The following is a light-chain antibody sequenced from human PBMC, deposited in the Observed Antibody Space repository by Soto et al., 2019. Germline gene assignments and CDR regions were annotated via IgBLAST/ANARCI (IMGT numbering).Light chain of an antibody. CDR1: SSNIRNNY. CDR2: DNN. V-gene: IGLV1-51*01. CDR3: GTWDSSLSAYV. J-gene: IGLJ1*01. Sequence: QSVLTEPPSVSGAPRQKVTMSCSGSSSNIRNNYVSWYQQLPGTAPKLLIYDNNKRPSGIPDRFSGSKSGTSATLGITGLQTGDEADYYCGTWDSSLSAYVFGTGTKVTVL.